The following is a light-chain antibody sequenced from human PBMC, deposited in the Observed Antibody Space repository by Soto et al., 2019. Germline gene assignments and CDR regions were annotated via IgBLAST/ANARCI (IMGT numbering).Light chain of an antibody. CDR2: DAS. V-gene: IGKV3-20*01. Sequence: IVLTQSPATLSVSPGDRATLFCRASQSVSSNLAWYQQTPGQAPRLLIYDASTRATGIPDRFSGSGSGTDFTLTISRLEPEDFAVYYCQQYGSSPYTFGQGTKLEIK. J-gene: IGKJ2*01. CDR3: QQYGSSPYT. CDR1: QSVSSN.